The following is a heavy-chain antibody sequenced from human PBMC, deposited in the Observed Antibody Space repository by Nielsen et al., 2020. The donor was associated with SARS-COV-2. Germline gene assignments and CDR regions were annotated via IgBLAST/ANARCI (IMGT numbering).Heavy chain of an antibody. V-gene: IGHV3-48*03. J-gene: IGHJ3*02. CDR1: GFTFSSFE. CDR2: ISRSGSTT. CDR3: ASTIFGVVNDAFDI. Sequence: GESLKISCAGSGFTFSSFEMNWVRQAPGKGLEWVSYISRSGSTTYYTDSVKGRFTISRDNAKNSLHLQMNSLRAEDTAVYYCASTIFGVVNDAFDIWGQGTMVTVSS. D-gene: IGHD3-3*01.